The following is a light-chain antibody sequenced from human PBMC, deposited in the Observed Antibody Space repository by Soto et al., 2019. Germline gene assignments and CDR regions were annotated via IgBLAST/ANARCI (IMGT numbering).Light chain of an antibody. CDR1: QSVSSSY. CDR3: QQYDSSPYT. Sequence: EIVLTQSPGTLSLSPGERTTLSCRASQSVSSSYIAWFQQKPGQAPRLLIYGASSRATGIPDRFSGSGSGTEFTLTISRLEPEDFAVYYCQQYDSSPYTFDQGTKLEIK. CDR2: GAS. J-gene: IGKJ2*01. V-gene: IGKV3-20*01.